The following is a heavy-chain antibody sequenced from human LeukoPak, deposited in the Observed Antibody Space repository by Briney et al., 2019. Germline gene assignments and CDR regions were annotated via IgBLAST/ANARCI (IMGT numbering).Heavy chain of an antibody. CDR3: ARDPSLTTGYYYYMDV. J-gene: IGHJ6*03. D-gene: IGHD2-8*02. V-gene: IGHV3-7*01. CDR2: IKEDGSEK. CDR1: GFTFSYYW. Sequence: QPGGSLRLSCAASGFTFSYYWMSWVRQAPGKGLEWVANIKEDGSEKYYVDSVKGRFTISRDNAKNSLYLQMNTLRAEDTAVYYCARDPSLTTGYYYYMDVWGKGTTVTVSS.